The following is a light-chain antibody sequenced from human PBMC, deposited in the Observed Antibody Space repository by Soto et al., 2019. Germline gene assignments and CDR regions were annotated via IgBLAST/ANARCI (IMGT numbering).Light chain of an antibody. J-gene: IGLJ2*01. CDR3: SSYTSSSTLV. Sequence: QSALTQPASVSGSPGQSITISCTGTSSDVGGYNSVSWYQQHPGKAPKLMIYEVSNRPSGVSNRFSGSKSGNTASLTISGLQAEYEAHYYCSSYTSSSTLVFGGGTKLTVL. V-gene: IGLV2-14*01. CDR1: SSDVGGYNS. CDR2: EVS.